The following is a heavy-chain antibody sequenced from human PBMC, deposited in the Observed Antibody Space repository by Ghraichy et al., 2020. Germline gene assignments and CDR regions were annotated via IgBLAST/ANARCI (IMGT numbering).Heavy chain of an antibody. Sequence: SETLSLTCTVSGDSLSSDYWSWIRQPPGKGLECIGYTYYTGSTHYNPSLKSGINTSLDRSKNQISLRLRSVTAADTGVYYCARGVSVKYYGMDVWGQGTTVAVSS. V-gene: IGHV4-59*01. CDR3: ARGVSVKYYGMDV. D-gene: IGHD3-16*01. CDR1: GDSLSSDY. J-gene: IGHJ6*02. CDR2: TYYTGST.